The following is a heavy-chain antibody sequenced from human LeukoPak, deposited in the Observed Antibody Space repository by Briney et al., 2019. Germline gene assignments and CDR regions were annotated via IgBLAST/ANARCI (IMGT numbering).Heavy chain of an antibody. V-gene: IGHV3-21*01. CDR1: GFTFSSYS. CDR3: ARDESSYGSSWFDP. Sequence: GSLRLSCAASGFTFSSYSMNWVRQAPGKGLEWVSSISSSSSYIYYADSVKGRFTISRDNAKNSLYLQMNSLRAEDTAVYYCARDESSYGSSWFDPWGQGTLVTVSS. J-gene: IGHJ5*02. D-gene: IGHD3-10*01. CDR2: ISSSSSYI.